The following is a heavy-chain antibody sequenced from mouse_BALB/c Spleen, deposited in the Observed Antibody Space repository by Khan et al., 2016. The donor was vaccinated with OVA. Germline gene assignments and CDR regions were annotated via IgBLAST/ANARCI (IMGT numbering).Heavy chain of an antibody. Sequence: VQLKESGTVLARPGASVKMSCKASGYTFTSYWMHWVKQRPGQGLEWIGDIYPGNTDTNYTQKIKGKAKLTAVTSTRIAYMELSSLTNEDSAVYYCTRRNWDVAWFAYWGQGTLVTVSA. J-gene: IGHJ3*01. CDR1: GYTFTSYW. V-gene: IGHV1-5*01. CDR3: TRRNWDVAWFAY. D-gene: IGHD4-1*01. CDR2: IYPGNTDT.